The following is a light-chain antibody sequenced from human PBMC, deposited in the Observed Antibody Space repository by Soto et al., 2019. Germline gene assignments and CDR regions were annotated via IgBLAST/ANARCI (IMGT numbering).Light chain of an antibody. J-gene: IGKJ4*01. Sequence: EVVMTQSPATLSVSPGERATLSCRASQSVNFHLAWYQQKPGQAPRLLIYSASTRATGIPARFSGRGSGTEFTLSISSLQSEDSAVYYCQQYSNWPPLTFGGGTKVDIK. CDR3: QQYSNWPPLT. V-gene: IGKV3-15*01. CDR1: QSVNFH. CDR2: SAS.